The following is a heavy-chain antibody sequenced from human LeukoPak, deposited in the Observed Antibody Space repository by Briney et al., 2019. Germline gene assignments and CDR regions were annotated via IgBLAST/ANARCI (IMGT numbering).Heavy chain of an antibody. CDR3: ARGGVATTSTFDY. CDR2: IIPIFVTA. V-gene: IGHV1-69*13. J-gene: IGHJ4*02. D-gene: IGHD5-12*01. Sequence: ASVKVSCEASGGTFSSYAISWVRQAPGQGLEWMGGIIPIFVTANYAQKFQGRVTITADESTSTAYMELSSLRSEDTAVYYCARGGVATTSTFDYWGQGTLVTVSS. CDR1: GGTFSSYA.